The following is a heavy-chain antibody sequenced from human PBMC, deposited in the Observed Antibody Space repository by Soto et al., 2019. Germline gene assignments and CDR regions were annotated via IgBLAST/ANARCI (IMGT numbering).Heavy chain of an antibody. CDR1: GGTFSSYA. Sequence: QVQLVQSGAEVKKPGSSVKVSCKASGGTFSSYAISWVRQAPGQGLEWMGGIIPIFGTANYAQKFQGRVTITADESTSTAYMELSSLRSEDTAVYYCARHMITFGGVIVKGKGWFDPWGQGTLVTVSS. V-gene: IGHV1-69*12. J-gene: IGHJ5*02. CDR2: IIPIFGTA. CDR3: ARHMITFGGVIVKGKGWFDP. D-gene: IGHD3-16*02.